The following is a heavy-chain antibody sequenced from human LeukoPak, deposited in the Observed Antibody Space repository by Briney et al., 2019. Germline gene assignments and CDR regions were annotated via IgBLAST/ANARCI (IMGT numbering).Heavy chain of an antibody. D-gene: IGHD6-13*01. CDR1: GGSISSYY. CDR3: ARHSNPGIAAAGTFDY. Sequence: SETLSFTCTVSGGSISSYYWSWIRQPPGKGLEWIGYIYYSGSTNYNPSLKSRVTISVDTSKNQFSLKLSSVTAADTAVYYCARHSNPGIAAAGTFDYWGQGTLVTVSS. CDR2: IYYSGST. J-gene: IGHJ4*02. V-gene: IGHV4-59*08.